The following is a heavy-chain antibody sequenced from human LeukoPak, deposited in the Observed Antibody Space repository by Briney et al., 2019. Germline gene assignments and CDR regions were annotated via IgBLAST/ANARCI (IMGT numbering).Heavy chain of an antibody. CDR2: ITWSNNI. V-gene: IGHV3-48*01. J-gene: IGHJ4*02. D-gene: IGHD1-26*01. CDR3: GRGGQFAAN. CDR1: GFSVSSFS. Sequence: GGSLRLSCAASGFSVSSFSMNWVRQAPGKGLEWVSHITWSNNIYYADSVKGRSTISRDSAKNSLYLQMDSLRAEDTAVYYCGRGGQFAANWGQGTLVTVSS.